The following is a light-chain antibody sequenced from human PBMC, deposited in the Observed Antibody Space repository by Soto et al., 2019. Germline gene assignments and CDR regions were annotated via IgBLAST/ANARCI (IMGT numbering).Light chain of an antibody. CDR3: TSYTSSSTYV. J-gene: IGLJ1*01. Sequence: QSALTQPASVSGSPGQSITISCTGTISDVGGDKYVSWYQQHPGRAPKLMIYEVSNRPSGVSNRFSGAKSGNTASLTISGLQTEDEADYYCTSYTSSSTYVFGTGTKLTVL. CDR1: ISDVGGDKY. CDR2: EVS. V-gene: IGLV2-14*01.